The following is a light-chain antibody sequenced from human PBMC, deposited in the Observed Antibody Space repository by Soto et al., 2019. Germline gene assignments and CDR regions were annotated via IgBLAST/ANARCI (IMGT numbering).Light chain of an antibody. J-gene: IGLJ2*01. Sequence: QPVLTQPPSASGAPGQGVTISCSGSSSNIGGNYAYWYQQLPGTAPKLLIHRNNQRPSGVPDRFSGSKSGTSASLAISGLRSEDEADYYCAAWDDSLSGVVFGGGTKLTVL. CDR2: RNN. V-gene: IGLV1-47*01. CDR3: AAWDDSLSGVV. CDR1: SSNIGGNY.